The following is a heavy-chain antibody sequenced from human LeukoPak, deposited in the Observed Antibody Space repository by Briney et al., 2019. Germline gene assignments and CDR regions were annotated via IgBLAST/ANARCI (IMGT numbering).Heavy chain of an antibody. Sequence: GRCLRLACAAAGFTFGSTWMHSFSHAPRKGTVWVSCIHSDGSSTIYADSVKGRFTISRDNARKTLYLQMNSLRAEDTAVCYCAKEGDSSGLDCWGQGTLVTVSS. V-gene: IGHV3-74*01. CDR3: AKEGDSSGLDC. D-gene: IGHD3-22*01. J-gene: IGHJ4*02. CDR2: IHSDGSST. CDR1: GFTFGSTW.